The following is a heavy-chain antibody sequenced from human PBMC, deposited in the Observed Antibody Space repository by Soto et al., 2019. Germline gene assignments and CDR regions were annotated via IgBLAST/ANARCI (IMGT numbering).Heavy chain of an antibody. CDR3: ARQSADSQPTHSGSYPGGMDV. Sequence: QLQLQESGPRLVKPSETLSLTCTVSGGSISSSSYYWGWIRQPPGKGLEWIGSIYYSGSTYYNPSLKSRVTISVDTSKNQFSLKLSSVTAADTAVYYCARQSADSQPTHSGSYPGGMDVW. V-gene: IGHV4-39*01. CDR2: IYYSGST. CDR1: GGSISSSSYY. D-gene: IGHD1-26*01. J-gene: IGHJ6*01.